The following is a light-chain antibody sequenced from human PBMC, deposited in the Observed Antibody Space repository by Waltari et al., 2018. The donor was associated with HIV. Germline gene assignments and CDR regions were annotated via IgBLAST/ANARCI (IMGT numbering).Light chain of an antibody. J-gene: IGLJ2*01. CDR2: EVK. Sequence: QSALTQPASVSGSLGQSIPISVTGTSRAVRFYKYASWYQLHPGKAPKLIIDEVKNRPSGVSNRFSGSKSGDTASLTISGLQAEDEADYYCNSYTTSSTPVVFGGGTKLTVL. CDR3: NSYTTSSTPVV. CDR1: SRAVRFYKY. V-gene: IGLV2-14*01.